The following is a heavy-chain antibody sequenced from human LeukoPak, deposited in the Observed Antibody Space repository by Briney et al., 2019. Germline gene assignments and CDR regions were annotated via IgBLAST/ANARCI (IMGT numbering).Heavy chain of an antibody. CDR2: IYYSGST. D-gene: IGHD3-22*01. CDR1: GGSISSSSYY. Sequence: SETLSLTCTVSGGSISSSSYYWGWIRQPPGKGLEWIGSIYYSGSTYYNPSLKSQVTISVDTSKNQFSLKLSSVTAADTAVYYCARRKDYYDSSGYWYFDLWGRGTLVTVSS. J-gene: IGHJ2*01. V-gene: IGHV4-39*01. CDR3: ARRKDYYDSSGYWYFDL.